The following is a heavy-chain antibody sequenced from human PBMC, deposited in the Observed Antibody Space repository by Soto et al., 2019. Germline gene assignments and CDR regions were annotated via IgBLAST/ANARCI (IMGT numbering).Heavy chain of an antibody. CDR3: XXEEGDGYGXXXXXXX. CDR2: ISYDGSNK. V-gene: IGHV3-30-3*01. D-gene: IGHD5-12*01. Sequence: QVQLVESGGGVVQPGRSLRLSCAASGFTFSSYAMHWVRQAPGKGLEWVAVISYDGSNKYYADSVKGRFNISRDNYKNMLNXEMNSLRAEXXXXXXXXXEEGDGYGXXXXXXXWG. CDR1: GFTFSSYA. J-gene: IGHJ1*01.